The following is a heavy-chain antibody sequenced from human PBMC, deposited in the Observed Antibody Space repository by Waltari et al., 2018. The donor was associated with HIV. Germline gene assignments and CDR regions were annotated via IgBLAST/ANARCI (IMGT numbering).Heavy chain of an antibody. D-gene: IGHD6-13*01. Sequence: QLQLQESAPGLVKPSETLSLTCTVSGGSISSISYYWGWIRQPQGTGLAWMGSIYYSGSTYYNPSLKSRVTISVDTSKNQFSLKLSSVTAADTAVYYCARVGSSSSSWFSLRLCDYWGQGTLVTVSS. J-gene: IGHJ4*02. CDR2: IYYSGST. CDR1: GGSISSISYY. V-gene: IGHV4-39*07. CDR3: ARVGSSSSSWFSLRLCDY.